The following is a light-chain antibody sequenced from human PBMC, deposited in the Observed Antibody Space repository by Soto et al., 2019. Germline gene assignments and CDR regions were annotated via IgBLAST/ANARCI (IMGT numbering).Light chain of an antibody. J-gene: IGKJ1*01. CDR3: QQYGSSPGT. CDR1: QSISSN. V-gene: IGKV3-20*01. CDR2: GAS. Sequence: EIVMTQSPATLSVSPGERATLSCRASQSISSNLAWYQQKPGQAPRLLIFGASIRDTGIPDRFSGGGSGTDFTLTITRPEPEDFAVYYCQQYGSSPGTFGQGTKVDIK.